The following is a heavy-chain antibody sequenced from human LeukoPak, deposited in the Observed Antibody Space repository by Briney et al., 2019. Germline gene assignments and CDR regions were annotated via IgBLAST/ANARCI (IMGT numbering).Heavy chain of an antibody. D-gene: IGHD3-10*01. CDR3: ARGIVRGVSAPDI. Sequence: GSLRLSCAASGFTFSSYAMSWVRQAPGKGLEWMGRIDTSGNTNYNPSLNGRVTMSVDTSKTQFYLNLRSVTAADTAIYYCARGIVRGVSAPDIWGQGTMVTVSS. V-gene: IGHV4-59*10. J-gene: IGHJ3*02. CDR2: IDTSGNT. CDR1: GFTFSSYA.